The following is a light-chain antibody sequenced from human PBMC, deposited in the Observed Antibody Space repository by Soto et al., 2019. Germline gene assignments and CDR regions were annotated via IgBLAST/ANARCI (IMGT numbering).Light chain of an antibody. CDR2: EVS. CDR3: LSKTSSISYV. J-gene: IGLJ1*01. V-gene: IGLV2-14*01. CDR1: TSDVGGYNY. Sequence: QSVLTQPASVSGSPGQSITISCTETTSDVGGYNYVSWYQQHPGKVPKLLIHEVSNRPSGVSNRFSGSKSGNTASLTISGLQAEDEADYYCLSKTSSISYVFGTGTKLTVL.